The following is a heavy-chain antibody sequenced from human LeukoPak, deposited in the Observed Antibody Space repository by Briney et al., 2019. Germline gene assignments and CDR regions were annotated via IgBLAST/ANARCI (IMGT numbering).Heavy chain of an antibody. D-gene: IGHD2-15*01. CDR3: AGGWSDGMAFDY. Sequence: GASVKVSCKTSGYTFGAYYIYWVRQAPGQGLEWMGWINPNSGGTKYAQKFQGRVTMTRDTSISTAYMELSSLRSDDTALYYCAGGWSDGMAFDYWGQGTLVTVSS. V-gene: IGHV1-2*02. CDR1: GYTFGAYY. CDR2: INPNSGGT. J-gene: IGHJ4*02.